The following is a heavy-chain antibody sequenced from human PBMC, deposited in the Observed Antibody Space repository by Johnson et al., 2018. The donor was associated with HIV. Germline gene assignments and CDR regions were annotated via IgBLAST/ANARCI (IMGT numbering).Heavy chain of an antibody. Sequence: QVQLVESGGGLVKPGGSLRLSCAASRFTFSDYYMSWIRQTPGKGLEWVAYISSSGGTIYYADSVKGRFSISRDNAKNSLYLQMNSLRAEDTALYYCAAYYDSSGYPRFGDAFDIWGQGTMVTVS. CDR2: ISSSGGTI. D-gene: IGHD3-22*01. J-gene: IGHJ3*02. CDR1: RFTFSDYY. CDR3: AAYYDSSGYPRFGDAFDI. V-gene: IGHV3-11*01.